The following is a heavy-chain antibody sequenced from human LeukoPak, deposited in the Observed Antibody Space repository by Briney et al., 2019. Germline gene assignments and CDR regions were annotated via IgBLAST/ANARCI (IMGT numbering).Heavy chain of an antibody. V-gene: IGHV1-69*13. D-gene: IGHD6-6*01. J-gene: IGHJ4*02. Sequence: GASVKVSCKASGGTFSSYAISWVRQAPGQGLEWMGGIIPIFGTANYAQKFQGRVTITADESTSTAYMELNSLRSEDTAVYYCARGGSSKIAARRGVFDYWGQGTLVTVSS. CDR1: GGTFSSYA. CDR2: IIPIFGTA. CDR3: ARGGSSKIAARRGVFDY.